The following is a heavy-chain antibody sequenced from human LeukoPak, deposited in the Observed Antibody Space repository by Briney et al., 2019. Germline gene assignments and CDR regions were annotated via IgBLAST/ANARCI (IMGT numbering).Heavy chain of an antibody. D-gene: IGHD5-18*01. Sequence: GGSLRLSCAASGFTFSSYGMHWVRQAPGKGLEWVAFIRYDASNKYYADSVKGRFTISRDNSKNTLYLQMNSLRAEDTAVYYCAKEVRGYSYGCGPEKDAFDIWGQGTMVTVSS. CDR2: IRYDASNK. CDR3: AKEVRGYSYGCGPEKDAFDI. V-gene: IGHV3-30*02. J-gene: IGHJ3*02. CDR1: GFTFSSYG.